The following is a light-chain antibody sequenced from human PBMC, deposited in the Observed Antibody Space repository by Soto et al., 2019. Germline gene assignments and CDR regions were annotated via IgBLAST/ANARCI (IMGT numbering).Light chain of an antibody. J-gene: IGKJ5*01. Sequence: DIVMTQSPDSLAVSLGERATISCKSSQSVFYSSNNRNYLAWYQQKPGQPPKLLFYWASTRESGVPDRFSGSGSGTDFTLTISSMQAEDVAVYYCQQYYGDPPGITFGQGTRLEFK. CDR1: QSVFYSSNNRNY. CDR2: WAS. V-gene: IGKV4-1*01. CDR3: QQYYGDPPGIT.